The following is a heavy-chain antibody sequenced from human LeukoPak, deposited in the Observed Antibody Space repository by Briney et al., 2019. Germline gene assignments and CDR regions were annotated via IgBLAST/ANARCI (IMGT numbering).Heavy chain of an antibody. Sequence: GGSLRLSCADSGFTFNEYAMHWVRQAPGKGLEWISSINWKSDNIAYTDSVKGRFTVSRDNARNSLHLQMNSLRIEDTALYFCVKDSAGESSDWLDSWGQGTLVTIAS. J-gene: IGHJ5*01. V-gene: IGHV3-9*01. CDR1: GFTFNEYA. CDR3: VKDSAGESSDWLDS. D-gene: IGHD6-19*01. CDR2: INWKSDNI.